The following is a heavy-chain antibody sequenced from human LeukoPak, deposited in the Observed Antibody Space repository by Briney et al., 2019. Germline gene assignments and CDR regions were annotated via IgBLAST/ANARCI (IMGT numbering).Heavy chain of an antibody. CDR3: ASSPLTIAVAGSYFDY. Sequence: SETLSLTCTVSGGSISSYYWSWIRQPPGKGLEWIGYIYYSGSTNYNPSLKSRVTISVDTSKNQFSLKLSSVTAADTAVYYCASSPLTIAVAGSYFDYWGQGTLVTVSS. V-gene: IGHV4-59*01. J-gene: IGHJ4*02. CDR1: GGSISSYY. D-gene: IGHD6-19*01. CDR2: IYYSGST.